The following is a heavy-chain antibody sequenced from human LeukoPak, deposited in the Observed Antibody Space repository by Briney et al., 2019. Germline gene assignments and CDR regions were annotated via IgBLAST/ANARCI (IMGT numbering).Heavy chain of an antibody. J-gene: IGHJ4*02. CDR2: INLYSGGT. D-gene: IGHD2-21*02. V-gene: IGHV1-2*02. CDR3: ARVAGGDWYYFDF. Sequence: ASVKASCKAFGYNFTVYYMHWVRQAPGQGLEWMGWINLYSGGTHYAQKFQGRVTMTMDTSINAAYMELSRLGSDDTAVYYCARVAGGDWYYFDFWGQGSLVTVSS. CDR1: GYNFTVYY.